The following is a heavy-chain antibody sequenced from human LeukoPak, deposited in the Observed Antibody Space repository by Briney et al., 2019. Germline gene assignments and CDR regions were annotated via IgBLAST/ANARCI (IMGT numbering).Heavy chain of an antibody. CDR2: IYSDGNT. CDR3: QLFHSVGAFDI. D-gene: IGHD2-21*01. J-gene: IGHJ3*02. Sequence: GGSLRLSCAASGFTVSNSFMSWVRQAPGKRLEWVSVIYSDGNTYYPDSVKGRFTISRDNSKNTLYLQMNSLRSEDTAVYYCQLFHSVGAFDIWGQGTMVTVSS. CDR1: GFTVSNSF. V-gene: IGHV3-66*01.